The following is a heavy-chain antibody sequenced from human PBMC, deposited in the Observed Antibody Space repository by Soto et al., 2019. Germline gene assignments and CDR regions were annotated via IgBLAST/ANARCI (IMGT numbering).Heavy chain of an antibody. CDR1: GFTFSSYG. CDR2: IWYDGSNK. J-gene: IGHJ4*02. Sequence: PGGSLRLSCAASGFTFSSYGMHWVRQAPGKGLEWVAVIWYDGSNKYYADSVKGRFTISRDNSKNTLYLQMNSLRAEDTAVYYCARDHYDFLPIYTEYYFDYGAQGPLVPV. CDR3: ARDHYDFLPIYTEYYFDY. D-gene: IGHD3-3*01. V-gene: IGHV3-33*01.